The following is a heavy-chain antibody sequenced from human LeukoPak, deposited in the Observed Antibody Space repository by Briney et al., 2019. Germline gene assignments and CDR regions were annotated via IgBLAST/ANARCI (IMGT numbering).Heavy chain of an antibody. D-gene: IGHD6-25*01. V-gene: IGHV3-33*01. J-gene: IGHJ4*02. CDR3: ARERPHHY. Sequence: PGGSLRLSCTASGFNYGIYGMHWVRQAPGKGLEWVAVMWDDGTNEYYVESVKGRFTISRDNAKNSLYLQMNSLGAEDTAVYYCARERPHHYWGQGTLVTVSS. CDR2: MWDDGTNE. CDR1: GFNYGIYG.